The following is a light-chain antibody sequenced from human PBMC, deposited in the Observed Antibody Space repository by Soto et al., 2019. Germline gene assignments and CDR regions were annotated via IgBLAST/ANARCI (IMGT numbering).Light chain of an antibody. V-gene: IGLV2-14*01. Sequence: QSALTQPASVSGSPGQSITISCTGTSSDVGVYNYVSWYQQHPGKAPKLMIYDVSNRPSGVSNRFSGSKSGNTASLTISGLQADDEADYYCSSYTSSSTLVFGAGTKLTVL. CDR1: SSDVGVYNY. J-gene: IGLJ1*01. CDR2: DVS. CDR3: SSYTSSSTLV.